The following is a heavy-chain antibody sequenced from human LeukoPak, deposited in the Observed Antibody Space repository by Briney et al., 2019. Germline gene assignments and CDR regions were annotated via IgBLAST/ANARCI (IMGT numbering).Heavy chain of an antibody. CDR1: GFTFSSYG. Sequence: GGSLRLSCAASGFTFSSYGMHWVRQAPGKGLEWVAVISYDGSNKYYADSVKGRFTISRDNSKNTLYLQMNSLRAEDTAVYYCAWSVGATRLDYWGQGTLVTVSS. CDR2: ISYDGSNK. CDR3: AWSVGATRLDY. V-gene: IGHV3-30*03. J-gene: IGHJ4*02. D-gene: IGHD1-26*01.